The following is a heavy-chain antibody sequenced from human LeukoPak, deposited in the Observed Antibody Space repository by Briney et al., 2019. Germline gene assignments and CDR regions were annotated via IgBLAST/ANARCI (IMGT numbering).Heavy chain of an antibody. CDR1: GITFNSYT. Sequence: GGSLRLSCAASGITFNSYTMNWVRQAPGKGLEWVSSISSSSSYIYYAASVKGRFTISRDNAKNSLYLQMNRLRAEDTAVHYCARERQLERLAFGKEGSAFDYWGQGTLVTVSS. CDR3: ARERQLERLAFGKEGSAFDY. V-gene: IGHV3-21*01. D-gene: IGHD1-1*01. CDR2: ISSSSSYI. J-gene: IGHJ4*02.